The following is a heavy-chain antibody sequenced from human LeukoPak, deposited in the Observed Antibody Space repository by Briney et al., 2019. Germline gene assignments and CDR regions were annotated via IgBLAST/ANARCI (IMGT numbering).Heavy chain of an antibody. CDR2: IYYTGST. CDR1: GGSISSYY. Sequence: TSETLSLTCTVSGGSISSYYWSWIRQPPGKGLEWIGYIYYTGSTSYNPSLQSRVTISVDTSKNQFSLKLSSVTVADTAVYYCARASVTYYYYYYMDVWGKGTTVTVSS. J-gene: IGHJ6*03. CDR3: ARASVTYYYYYYMDV. V-gene: IGHV4-59*01. D-gene: IGHD4-11*01.